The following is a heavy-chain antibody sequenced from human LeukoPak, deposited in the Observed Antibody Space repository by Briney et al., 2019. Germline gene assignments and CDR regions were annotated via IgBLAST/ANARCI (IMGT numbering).Heavy chain of an antibody. J-gene: IGHJ4*02. D-gene: IGHD2-15*01. CDR3: ARDGGGFEY. CDR2: IDHSGSS. Sequence: SETLSLTCAVSGGPISSSNWWSWVRQPPGKGLEWIGQIDHSGSSNYNPSLKSRVTISVDKPKNQFSLRLSSVTAADTAVYYCARDGGGFEYWGQGILVTVSS. CDR1: GGPISSSNW. V-gene: IGHV4-4*02.